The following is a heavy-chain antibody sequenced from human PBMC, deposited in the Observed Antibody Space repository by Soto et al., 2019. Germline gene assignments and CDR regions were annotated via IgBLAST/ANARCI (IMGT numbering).Heavy chain of an antibody. D-gene: IGHD3-22*01. CDR2: INACNGDT. CDR1: GINYNTYA. CDR3: ARAISGYVT. Sequence: QVQLVQSGAEMTKPGASVQLSCTTSGINYNTYAIHWVRQAPGQGLEWMGWINACNGDTRYSQNFQGRVTLTRDTTASTGYRDLDSLKSEDTGVYYCARAISGYVTWGQGTLVTVSS. V-gene: IGHV1-3*01. J-gene: IGHJ4*02.